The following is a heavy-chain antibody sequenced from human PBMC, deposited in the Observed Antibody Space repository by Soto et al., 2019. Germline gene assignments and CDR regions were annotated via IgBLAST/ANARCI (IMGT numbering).Heavy chain of an antibody. CDR1: GLTFSSYA. D-gene: IGHD2-15*01. V-gene: IGHV3-30*04. Sequence: QVQLVESGGGVVQPGRSLRLSCAASGLTFSSYAMHWIRQAPGKGLEWVAVLSEDGSIAFNEDSVKGRFTISRDNYQNTLYLLMNSLRPEDTAVYYCATCSGGRCYGALGGTLDYYGMDVWGQGTTVTVSS. CDR2: LSEDGSIA. J-gene: IGHJ6*02. CDR3: ATCSGGRCYGALGGTLDYYGMDV.